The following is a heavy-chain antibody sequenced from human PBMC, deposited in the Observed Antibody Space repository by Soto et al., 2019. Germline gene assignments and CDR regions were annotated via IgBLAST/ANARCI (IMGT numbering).Heavy chain of an antibody. Sequence: GASVKVSCKASGYTFTSYDINWVRQATGQGLEWKGWMNPNSGNTGYAQKNKGRITMTRNTSISTAYLELSSLKSEDTAVYYYAVSEYYYDASGHLPRFYYYGMDVWGQGTTVTVSS. CDR3: AVSEYYYDASGHLPRFYYYGMDV. CDR2: MNPNSGNT. CDR1: GYTFTSYD. V-gene: IGHV1-8*01. D-gene: IGHD3-22*01. J-gene: IGHJ6*02.